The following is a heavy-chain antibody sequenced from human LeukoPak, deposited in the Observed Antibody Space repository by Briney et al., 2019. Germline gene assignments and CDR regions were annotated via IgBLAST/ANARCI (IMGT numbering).Heavy chain of an antibody. V-gene: IGHV1-18*01. Sequence: ASVKVSCKASGYTFTNYGISWVRQVPGQRLEWMGWISTYIDHIKYAQKFQGRITMTTDTSTSTAYMEMRSLRPDDTAVYYCARGKKPGVGVAGTGYFFDPWGQGTLVTVSS. CDR1: GYTFTNYG. CDR2: ISTYIDHI. J-gene: IGHJ5*02. D-gene: IGHD6-19*01. CDR3: ARGKKPGVGVAGTGYFFDP.